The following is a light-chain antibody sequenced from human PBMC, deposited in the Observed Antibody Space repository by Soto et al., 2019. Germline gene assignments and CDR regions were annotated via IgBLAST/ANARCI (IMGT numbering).Light chain of an antibody. CDR3: QSYDSILHVV. Sequence: QSVLTQPPSVSGAPGQRVTISCTGGLSNIGSGYEVNWYQQLPGTAPKLLISGNTNRPSGVPDRFSGPRSGTSASLAITGLQAEDEADYFCQSYDSILHVVFGGGTKLTVL. V-gene: IGLV1-40*01. J-gene: IGLJ2*01. CDR2: GNT. CDR1: LSNIGSGYE.